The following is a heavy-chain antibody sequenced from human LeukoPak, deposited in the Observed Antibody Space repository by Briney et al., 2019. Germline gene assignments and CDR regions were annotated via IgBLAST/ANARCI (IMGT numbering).Heavy chain of an antibody. D-gene: IGHD3-10*01. CDR1: GYTFTGYY. CDR2: INPNSGGT. V-gene: IGHV1-2*02. J-gene: IGHJ6*03. CDR3: ARGVLLTTYYYYYMDV. Sequence: ASVKVSCKASGYTFTGYYMHWVRQAPGQGLEWMGWINPNSGGTNYAQKFQGRVTMTRVTSISTAYMELSRLRSDDTAVYYCARGVLLTTYYYYYMDVWGKGTTVTVSS.